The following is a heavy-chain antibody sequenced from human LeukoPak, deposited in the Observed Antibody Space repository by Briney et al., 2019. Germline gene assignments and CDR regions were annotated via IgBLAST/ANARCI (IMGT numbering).Heavy chain of an antibody. CDR2: IKSKTDGGTT. CDR1: GFTFSNAW. CDR3: TTERDYYDSSGYFTILVY. V-gene: IGHV3-15*01. J-gene: IGHJ4*02. D-gene: IGHD3-22*01. Sequence: GGSLRLSCAASGFTFSNAWMSWVRQAPGKGLEWVGRIKSKTDGGTTDYAAPVKGRFTISRDDSKNTLYLQMNSLKTEDTAVYYCTTERDYYDSSGYFTILVYGGQGTLVTVSS.